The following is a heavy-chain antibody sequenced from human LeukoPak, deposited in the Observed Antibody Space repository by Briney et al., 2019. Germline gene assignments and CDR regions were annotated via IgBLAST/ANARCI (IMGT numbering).Heavy chain of an antibody. CDR2: INHSGST. CDR1: GGSFSGYY. J-gene: IGHJ6*04. D-gene: IGHD6-19*01. V-gene: IGHV4-34*01. CDR3: ARRVAGGALYGMDV. Sequence: SETLSLTCAVYGGSFSGYYWSWIRQPPGKGLEWLGEINHSGSTNYNPSLKSRVTISVDTSKNQFSLKLSSVTAADTAVYYCARRVAGGALYGMDVWGKGTTVTVSS.